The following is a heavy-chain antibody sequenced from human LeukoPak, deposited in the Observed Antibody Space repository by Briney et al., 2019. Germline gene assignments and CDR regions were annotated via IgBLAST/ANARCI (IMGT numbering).Heavy chain of an antibody. CDR2: IYYSGST. CDR3: ARLNFWSGYSLG. V-gene: IGHV4-39*01. J-gene: IGHJ4*02. Sequence: PSETLSLTCSVSGGSISSSSYYWGWIRQPPGKGLEWIGSIYYSGSTYYNPSLKSRVTISVVTSRKQFSLKLSSVTAADTAVYYCARLNFWSGYSLGWGQGTLVTVSS. D-gene: IGHD3-3*01. CDR1: GGSISSSSYY.